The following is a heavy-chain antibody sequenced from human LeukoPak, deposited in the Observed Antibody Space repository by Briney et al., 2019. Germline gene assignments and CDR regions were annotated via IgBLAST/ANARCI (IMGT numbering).Heavy chain of an antibody. CDR2: IYYSGST. J-gene: IGHJ4*02. CDR1: GGSISSSSYY. Sequence: SSETLSLTCTVSGGSISSSSYYWGWIRQPPGKGLEWIGSIYYSGSTYYNPSLKSRVTISVDTSKNQFSLKLSSVTAADTAVYYCARRAVHSEGDGYAFDYWGQGTLVTVSS. V-gene: IGHV4-39*01. D-gene: IGHD5-24*01. CDR3: ARRAVHSEGDGYAFDY.